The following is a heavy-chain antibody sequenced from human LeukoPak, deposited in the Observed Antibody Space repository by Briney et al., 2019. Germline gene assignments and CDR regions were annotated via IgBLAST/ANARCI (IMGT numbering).Heavy chain of an antibody. CDR1: GGSISSSSYY. Sequence: SETLSLTCTVSGGSISSSSYYWGWIRQPPGKGLEWIGSIYYSGSTYYNPSLKSRVTISVDTSKNQFSLKLSSVTAADTAVYYCARRRLLLYFDYWGQGTLVTVSS. V-gene: IGHV4-39*07. CDR2: IYYSGST. CDR3: ARRRLLLYFDY. D-gene: IGHD3-22*01. J-gene: IGHJ4*02.